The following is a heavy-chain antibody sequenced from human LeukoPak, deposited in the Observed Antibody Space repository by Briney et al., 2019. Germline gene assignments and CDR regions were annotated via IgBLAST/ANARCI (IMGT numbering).Heavy chain of an antibody. D-gene: IGHD4-11*01. CDR2: ISSSSSTI. CDR1: GFTFSSYS. V-gene: IGHV3-48*01. Sequence: PGGSLRLSCAASGFTFSSYSMNWVRQAPGKGLEWVSYISSSSSTIYYADSVKGRFTISRDNAKNSLYLQMNSLGAEDTAVYYCARDARVTTGYYYYYMDVWGKGTTVTVSS. CDR3: ARDARVTTGYYYYYMDV. J-gene: IGHJ6*03.